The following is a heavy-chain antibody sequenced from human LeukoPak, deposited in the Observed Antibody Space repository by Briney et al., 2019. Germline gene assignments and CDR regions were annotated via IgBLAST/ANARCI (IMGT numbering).Heavy chain of an antibody. Sequence: GASVKVSCKASGGTFSSYAISWVRQAPGQGLEWMGRIIPILGIANYAQKFQGRVQITADKSTSTAYMELSSLRSEDTAVYYCARLPPDGGVVIGRDPYYYYGMDVWGHTTTVTVSS. D-gene: IGHD3-3*01. CDR3: ARLPPDGGVVIGRDPYYYYGMDV. CDR2: IIPILGIA. CDR1: GGTFSSYA. V-gene: IGHV1-69*04. J-gene: IGHJ6*02.